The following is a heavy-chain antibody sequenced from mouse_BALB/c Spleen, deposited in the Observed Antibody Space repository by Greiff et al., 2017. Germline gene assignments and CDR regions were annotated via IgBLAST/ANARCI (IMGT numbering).Heavy chain of an antibody. Sequence: VQLKQSGPGLVKPSQSLSLTCTVTGYSITSDYAWNWIRQFPGNKLEWMGYISYSGSTSYNPSLKSRISITRDTSKNQFFLQLNSVTTEDTATYYCARWDGYDVWGAGTTVTVSS. CDR2: ISYSGST. CDR1: GYSITSDYA. CDR3: ARWDGYDV. D-gene: IGHD2-3*01. J-gene: IGHJ1*01. V-gene: IGHV3-2*02.